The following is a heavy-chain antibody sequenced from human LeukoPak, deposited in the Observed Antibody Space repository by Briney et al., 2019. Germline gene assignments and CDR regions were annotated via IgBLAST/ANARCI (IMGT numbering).Heavy chain of an antibody. Sequence: GGSLRLSCAASGFTFVNYEMNWVRQAPGKGLEWVSYISGRGSRIYYADSVKGRFTTSRDNAENSLYLQMNSLRAEDTAVYYCARDTEYGDYFDYWGQGTLVTVSS. CDR2: ISGRGSRI. CDR3: ARDTEYGDYFDY. CDR1: GFTFVNYE. V-gene: IGHV3-48*03. J-gene: IGHJ4*02. D-gene: IGHD4-17*01.